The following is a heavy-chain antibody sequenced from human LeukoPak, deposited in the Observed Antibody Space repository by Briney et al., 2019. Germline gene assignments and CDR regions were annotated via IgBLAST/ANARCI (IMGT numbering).Heavy chain of an antibody. D-gene: IGHD6-19*01. CDR1: GFTFDDYA. CDR3: AKGSSGWYKTLDY. Sequence: GGSLRLSCAASGFTFDDYAMHWVRQAPGKGLEWVSGISWNSGSIGYADSVKGRFTISRDNAKNSLYLQMNSLRAEDTALYYCAKGSSGWYKTLDYWGQGTLVTVSS. V-gene: IGHV3-9*01. J-gene: IGHJ4*02. CDR2: ISWNSGSI.